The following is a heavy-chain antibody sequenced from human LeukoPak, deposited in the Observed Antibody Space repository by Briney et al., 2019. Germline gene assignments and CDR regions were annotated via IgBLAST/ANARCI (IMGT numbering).Heavy chain of an antibody. Sequence: GGSLRLSCAASGFTFSSYGMHWVRQAPGKGLEWVAVISYDGSNKYYADSVKGRFTISRDNSKNTLYLQMNSLRAEDTAVYYCANPLTTVVTPYWYFDLWGRGTLVTVSS. D-gene: IGHD4-23*01. CDR3: ANPLTTVVTPYWYFDL. V-gene: IGHV3-30*18. CDR2: ISYDGSNK. CDR1: GFTFSSYG. J-gene: IGHJ2*01.